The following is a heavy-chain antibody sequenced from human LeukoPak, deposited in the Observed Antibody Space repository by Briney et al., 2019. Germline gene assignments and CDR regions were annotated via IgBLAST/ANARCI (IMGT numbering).Heavy chain of an antibody. Sequence: GGSLRLSCAASGFTFSSYAMSWVRQAPGKGLEWVSAISGSGGSTYYADSVKGRFTISRDNSKNTLYLQMNSLGAEDTAVYYCAKSYGSGSYQTIDYWGQGTLVTVSS. CDR3: AKSYGSGSYQTIDY. CDR2: ISGSGGST. CDR1: GFTFSSYA. V-gene: IGHV3-23*01. D-gene: IGHD3-10*01. J-gene: IGHJ4*02.